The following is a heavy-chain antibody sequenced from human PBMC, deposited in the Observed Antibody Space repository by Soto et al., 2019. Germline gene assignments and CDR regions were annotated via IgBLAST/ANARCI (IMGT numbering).Heavy chain of an antibody. CDR1: GGSISSGGYS. V-gene: IGHV4-30-2*01. Sequence: QLQLQESGSGLVKPSQTLSLTCAVSGGSISSGGYSWTWIRQPPGKGREWIGYIYHSGSTYYNPSPKIPGTVTINRAKKQFPPKLNFGTPGDKAVDYCSRVTDGGGQGATGTLSS. CDR2: IYHSGST. CDR3: SRVTDG. J-gene: IGHJ6*01. D-gene: IGHD4-4*01.